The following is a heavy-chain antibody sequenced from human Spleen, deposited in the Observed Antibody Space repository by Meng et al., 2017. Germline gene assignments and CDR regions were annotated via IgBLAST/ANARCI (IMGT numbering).Heavy chain of an antibody. Sequence: SLKISCAASGFTFDDYAMHWVRQAPGKGLEWVSGISWKSISIDYADSVKGRFTISRDNAKNSLYLQMNRLRAEDMALYFCAKDSTGWLRGGFDYWGQGTLVTVSS. V-gene: IGHV3-9*03. CDR1: GFTFDDYA. CDR3: AKDSTGWLRGGFDY. D-gene: IGHD5-18*01. CDR2: ISWKSISI. J-gene: IGHJ4*02.